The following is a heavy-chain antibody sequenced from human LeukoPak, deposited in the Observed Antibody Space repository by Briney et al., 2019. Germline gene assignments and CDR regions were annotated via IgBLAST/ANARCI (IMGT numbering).Heavy chain of an antibody. V-gene: IGHV3-23*01. Sequence: GGSLRLSCAASGFTFRDYAMTWVRQAPGRGPEWVSTFTAGGNSTYYADSVKGRFIITRDNSKNTLYPLMNSLRAEDTAVYYCAKDRMTTVTGHYYYGMDVWGQGTTVTVSS. D-gene: IGHD4-17*01. J-gene: IGHJ6*02. CDR3: AKDRMTTVTGHYYYGMDV. CDR2: FTAGGNST. CDR1: GFTFRDYA.